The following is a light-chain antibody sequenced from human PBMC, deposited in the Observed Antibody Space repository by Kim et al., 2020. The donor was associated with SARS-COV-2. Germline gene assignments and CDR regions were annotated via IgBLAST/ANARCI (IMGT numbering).Light chain of an antibody. Sequence: DIQMTQSPSSLSASVGDRVTITCRASQSISSYLNWYQQKPGKAPKLLIYAASSLQSGVPSRFSGSGSGTDFTLIISSLQPEDFATYYCQQSYSTLLTFGGGTKVDIK. CDR2: AAS. V-gene: IGKV1-39*01. CDR1: QSISSY. J-gene: IGKJ4*01. CDR3: QQSYSTLLT.